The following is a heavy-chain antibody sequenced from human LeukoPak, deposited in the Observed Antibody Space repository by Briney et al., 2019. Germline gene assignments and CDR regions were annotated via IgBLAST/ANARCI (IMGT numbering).Heavy chain of an antibody. CDR1: GGSFSGYY. CDR2: INHSGST. D-gene: IGHD4-17*01. Sequence: SETLSLTCAVYGGSFSGYYWSWIRQPPGKGLEWIGEINHSGSTNCNPSLKSRVTISVDTSKNQFSLKLSSVTAADTAVYYCARAPTTVTTSYYYYGMDVWGQGTTVTVSS. CDR3: ARAPTTVTTSYYYYGMDV. V-gene: IGHV4-34*01. J-gene: IGHJ6*02.